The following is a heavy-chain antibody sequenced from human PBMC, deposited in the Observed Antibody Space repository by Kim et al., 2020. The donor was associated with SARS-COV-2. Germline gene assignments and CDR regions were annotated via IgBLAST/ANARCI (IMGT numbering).Heavy chain of an antibody. CDR1: GFTFSSYG. Sequence: GGSLRLSCAASGFTFSSYGMHWVRQAPGKGLEWVAVISYDGSNKYYADSVKGRFTISRDNSKNTLYLQMNSLRAEDTAVYYCASSDYGGKGDAFDIWGQGTMVTVSS. D-gene: IGHD4-17*01. V-gene: IGHV3-33*05. J-gene: IGHJ3*02. CDR3: ASSDYGGKGDAFDI. CDR2: ISYDGSNK.